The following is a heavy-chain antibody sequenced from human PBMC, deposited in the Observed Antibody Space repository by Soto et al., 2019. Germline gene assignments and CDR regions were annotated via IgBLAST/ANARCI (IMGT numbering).Heavy chain of an antibody. CDR2: IIPIFGTA. Sequence: GAAVKVSCKASGGTFSSYAISWVRQAPGQGLEWMGGIIPIFGTANYAQKFQGRVTITADESTSTAYMELSSLRSEDTAVYYCARTKYHRRDGYKDYYYGMDVWGQGTTVTVSS. V-gene: IGHV1-69*13. J-gene: IGHJ6*02. D-gene: IGHD2-2*01. CDR3: ARTKYHRRDGYKDYYYGMDV. CDR1: GGTFSSYA.